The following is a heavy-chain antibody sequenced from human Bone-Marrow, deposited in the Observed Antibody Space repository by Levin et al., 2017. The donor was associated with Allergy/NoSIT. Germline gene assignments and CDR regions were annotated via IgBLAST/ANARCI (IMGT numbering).Heavy chain of an antibody. CDR1: GFTVSSNY. Sequence: GESLKISCAASGFTVSSNYMSWVRQPPGKGLEWVSVILSGGSTYYADSVKGRFTISRDNSKNTLYLQMNSLRAEDTAVYYCARGGGYDGPFDYWGQGTLVTVSS. CDR2: ILSGGST. D-gene: IGHD5-12*01. V-gene: IGHV3-66*01. CDR3: ARGGGYDGPFDY. J-gene: IGHJ4*02.